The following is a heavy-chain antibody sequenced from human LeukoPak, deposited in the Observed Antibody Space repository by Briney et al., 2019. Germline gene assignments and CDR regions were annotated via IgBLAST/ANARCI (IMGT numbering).Heavy chain of an antibody. V-gene: IGHV1-2*04. J-gene: IGHJ4*02. CDR2: INPNSGGT. CDR1: GYTFTGYY. CDR3: ARDLSQGLHFDY. Sequence: ASVKVSCKASGYTFTGYYMHWMRQAPGQGLEWMGWINPNSGGTNYAQKFQGWVTMTRDTSISTAYMELSRLRSDDTAVYYCARDLSQGLHFDYWGQGTLVTVSS.